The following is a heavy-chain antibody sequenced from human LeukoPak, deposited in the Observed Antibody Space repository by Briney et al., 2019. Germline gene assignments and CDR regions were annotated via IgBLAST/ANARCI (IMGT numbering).Heavy chain of an antibody. D-gene: IGHD3-10*01. Sequence: PGGSLRLSCAASGFTFSSYEMNWVCQAPGKGLEWVSYISSSGSTIYYADSVKGRFTISRDNAKNSLYLQMNSLRAEDTAVYYCARDWFGEFPFDYWGQGTLVTVSS. V-gene: IGHV3-48*03. CDR3: ARDWFGEFPFDY. J-gene: IGHJ4*02. CDR2: ISSSGSTI. CDR1: GFTFSSYE.